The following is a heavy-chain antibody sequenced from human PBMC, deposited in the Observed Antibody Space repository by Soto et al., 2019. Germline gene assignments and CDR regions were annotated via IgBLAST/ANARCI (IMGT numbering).Heavy chain of an antibody. V-gene: IGHV4-59*01. CDR3: ARVVEFWSGYYNYYYMDG. Sequence: SETLSLTCTVSGGSISRYYWSWLRQPPGKGLEWIGYVYFSGTTNYNPSLKSRVTISVDTSKNQFSLKLSSVTAADTAVYYCARVVEFWSGYYNYYYMDGWGKGITVTVAS. J-gene: IGHJ6*03. CDR2: VYFSGTT. D-gene: IGHD3-3*01. CDR1: GGSISRYY.